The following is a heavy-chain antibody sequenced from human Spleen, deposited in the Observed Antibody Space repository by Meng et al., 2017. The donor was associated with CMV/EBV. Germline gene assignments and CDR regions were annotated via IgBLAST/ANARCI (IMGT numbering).Heavy chain of an antibody. J-gene: IGHJ4*02. CDR2: INPNSGGT. CDR3: ARDQRKRYYYDSSGHLDY. Sequence: ASVKVSCKASGYTFTGYYMHWVRQAPGQGFEWMGWINPNSGGTNYAQKFQGRVTMTRDTSISKAYMELSRLRSDDTAVYYCARDQRKRYYYDSSGHLDYWGQGTLVTVSS. V-gene: IGHV1-2*02. CDR1: GYTFTGYY. D-gene: IGHD3-22*01.